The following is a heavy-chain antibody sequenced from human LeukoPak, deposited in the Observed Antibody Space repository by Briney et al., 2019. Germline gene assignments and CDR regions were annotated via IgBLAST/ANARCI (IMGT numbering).Heavy chain of an antibody. Sequence: PGGSLRLSYAASGFTFSSYSMNWVRQAPGKGLEWVSSISSSSSYIYYADSVKGRFTISRDNAKNSLYLQMNSLRAEDTAVYYCARVTNYDILTGYLDYWGQGTLVTVSS. CDR1: GFTFSSYS. CDR2: ISSSSSYI. D-gene: IGHD3-9*01. V-gene: IGHV3-21*01. J-gene: IGHJ4*02. CDR3: ARVTNYDILTGYLDY.